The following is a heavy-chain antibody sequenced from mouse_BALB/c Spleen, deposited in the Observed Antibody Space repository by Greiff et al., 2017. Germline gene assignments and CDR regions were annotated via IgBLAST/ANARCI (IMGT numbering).Heavy chain of an antibody. J-gene: IGHJ4*01. CDR1: GFTFSSFG. Sequence: EVQLVESGGGLVQPGGSRKLSCAASGFTFSSFGMHWVRQAPEKGLEWVAYISSGSSTIYYPDTVKGRFTISRDNPKNTLFLQMTSLRSEDTAMYYCARSRGNYDAMDYWGQGTSVTVSS. CDR2: ISSGSSTI. D-gene: IGHD2-1*01. CDR3: ARSRGNYDAMDY. V-gene: IGHV5-17*02.